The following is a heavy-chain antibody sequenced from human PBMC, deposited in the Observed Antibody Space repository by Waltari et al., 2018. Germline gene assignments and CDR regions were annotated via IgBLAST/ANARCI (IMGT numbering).Heavy chain of an antibody. V-gene: IGHV4-59*01. CDR1: GGPISSYY. CDR3: ARSRKSGTTGYYYYYMDV. J-gene: IGHJ6*03. Sequence: QGQLQGSGPGLAKPAETLSLTCPVSGGPISSYYWRWSTQPPGKGLEWIGYIYYSGSTNYNPSLKSRVTISVDTSKNQFSLKLSSVTAADTAVYYCARSRKSGTTGYYYYYMDVWGKGTTVTVSS. CDR2: IYYSGST. D-gene: IGHD1-7*01.